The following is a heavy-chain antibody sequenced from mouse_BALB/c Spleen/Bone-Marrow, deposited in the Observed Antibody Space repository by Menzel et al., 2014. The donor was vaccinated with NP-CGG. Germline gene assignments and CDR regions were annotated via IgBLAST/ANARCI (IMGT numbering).Heavy chain of an antibody. Sequence: VQLQQSGAELMKPGASVKISCKATGYTFSSYWIEWVKQRPGHGLEWIGEILPGSGNTNYNEKFKGKATFTADTSSNTAYMQLSSLTFEDSAVYYCAREDITTVVEMDYWGQGTSVTVSS. D-gene: IGHD1-1*01. CDR3: AREDITTVVEMDY. CDR2: ILPGSGNT. V-gene: IGHV1-9*01. CDR1: GYTFSSYW. J-gene: IGHJ4*01.